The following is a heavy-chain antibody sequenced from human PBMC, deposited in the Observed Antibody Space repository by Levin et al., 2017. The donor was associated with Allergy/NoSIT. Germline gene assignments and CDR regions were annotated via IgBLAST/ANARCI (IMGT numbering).Heavy chain of an antibody. J-gene: IGHJ1*01. CDR1: GGSISSSNW. Sequence: PSETLSLTCAVSGGSISSSNWWSWVRQPPGKGLEWIGEIYHSGSTNYNPSLKSRVTISVDKSKNQFSLKLSSVTAADTAVYYCVTVPEPPYGDYNRHSQHWGQGTLVTVSS. CDR3: VTVPEPPYGDYNRHSQH. V-gene: IGHV4-4*02. CDR2: IYHSGST. D-gene: IGHD4-17*01.